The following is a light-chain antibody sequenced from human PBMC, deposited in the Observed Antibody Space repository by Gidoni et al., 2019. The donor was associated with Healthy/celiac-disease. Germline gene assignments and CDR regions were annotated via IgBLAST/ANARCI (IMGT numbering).Light chain of an antibody. V-gene: IGKV3-15*01. Sequence: EIVMTQSPATLSVSPGESATLSCRASQSVSSNLAWYQQKPGQAPRLLIYGASTRATGIPARFSGSGSGTEFTLTISSLQSEDFAVYYCQLRRRTFGQGTKVEIK. CDR1: QSVSSN. CDR2: GAS. CDR3: QLRRRT. J-gene: IGKJ1*01.